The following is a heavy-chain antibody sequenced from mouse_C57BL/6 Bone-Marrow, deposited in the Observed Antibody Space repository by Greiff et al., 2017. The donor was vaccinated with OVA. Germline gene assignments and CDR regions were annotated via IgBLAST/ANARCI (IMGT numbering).Heavy chain of an antibody. D-gene: IGHD1-1*01. CDR1: GFTFSSYA. CDR2: ISDGGSYT. J-gene: IGHJ2*01. V-gene: IGHV5-4*03. Sequence: EVKLQESGGGLVKPGGSLKLSCAASGFTFSSYAMSWVRQTPEKRLEWVATISDGGSYTYYPDNVKGRFTISRDNAKNNLYLQMSHLKSEDTAMYYCARGITTVYFDYWGQGTTLTVSS. CDR3: ARGITTVYFDY.